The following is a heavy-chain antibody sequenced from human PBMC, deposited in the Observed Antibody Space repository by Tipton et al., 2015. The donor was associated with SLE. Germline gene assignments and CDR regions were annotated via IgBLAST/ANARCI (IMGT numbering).Heavy chain of an antibody. Sequence: TLSLTCTVSGGSTSSSSYYWGWNRQPPGKGLEWIESIYYSGSTNYNPSLKSRVTISVDTSKNQLSLKLSSVTAADTAVYYCASVLGDVWGKGTTVTVSS. CDR1: GGSTSSSSYY. CDR3: ASVLGDV. V-gene: IGHV4-39*07. CDR2: IYYSGST. J-gene: IGHJ6*04.